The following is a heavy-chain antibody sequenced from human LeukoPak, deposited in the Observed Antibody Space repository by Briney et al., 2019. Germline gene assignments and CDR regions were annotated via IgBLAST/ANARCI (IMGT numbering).Heavy chain of an antibody. Sequence: VASVKVSCKASGYTFTSYDINWVRQATGQGLEWMGWMNPNSGNTGYAQKFQGRVTMTRNTSISTAYMELSSLRSEDTAVYYCARGLVVMPLMDYYYGMDVWGQGTTVTVSS. J-gene: IGHJ6*02. CDR2: MNPNSGNT. CDR3: ARGLVVMPLMDYYYGMDV. V-gene: IGHV1-8*01. CDR1: GYTFTSYD. D-gene: IGHD2-15*01.